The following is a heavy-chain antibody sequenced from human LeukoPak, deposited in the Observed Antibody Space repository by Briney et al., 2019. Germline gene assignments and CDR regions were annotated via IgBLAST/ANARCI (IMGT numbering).Heavy chain of an antibody. Sequence: ASVKVSCKASGYTFTSYDINWVRQATGQGLEWMGWMNPNSGNTGYAQKFQGRVTITRNTSISTAYMELSSLRSEDTAVYYCARAGVPAAIRDYYYYYMDVWGKGTTVTVSS. D-gene: IGHD2-2*02. CDR1: GYTFTSYD. CDR3: ARAGVPAAIRDYYYYYMDV. V-gene: IGHV1-8*03. CDR2: MNPNSGNT. J-gene: IGHJ6*03.